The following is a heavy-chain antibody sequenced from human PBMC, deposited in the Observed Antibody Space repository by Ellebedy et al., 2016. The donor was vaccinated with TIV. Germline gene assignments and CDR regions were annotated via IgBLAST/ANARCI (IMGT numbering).Heavy chain of an antibody. D-gene: IGHD5-18*01. J-gene: IGHJ4*02. CDR2: IVGSGAT. CDR3: AKDRIFGDGYWVFDF. Sequence: PGGSLSLSCVASGFSFSSYALSWVRQAPGKGLEWVSGIVGSGATKYAASVKGRFSISRDNSKSTVDLQMNSLRADDTAIYYCAKDRIFGDGYWVFDFWGQGTVVTVST. V-gene: IGHV3-23*01. CDR1: GFSFSSYA.